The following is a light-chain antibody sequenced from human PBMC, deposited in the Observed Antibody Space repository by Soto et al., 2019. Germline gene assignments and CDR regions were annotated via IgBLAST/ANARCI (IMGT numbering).Light chain of an antibody. V-gene: IGKV1-5*01. Sequence: EIQMTQSPSTLSASVGDTVSITCRASQSISSWLAWYQQKPGKAPKLLIYDASSLESGVPSRFSGSGCGTEFTLTISSLEPDDFATYYCQQYNSYSPLTFGGGTKLDIK. J-gene: IGKJ4*01. CDR2: DAS. CDR3: QQYNSYSPLT. CDR1: QSISSW.